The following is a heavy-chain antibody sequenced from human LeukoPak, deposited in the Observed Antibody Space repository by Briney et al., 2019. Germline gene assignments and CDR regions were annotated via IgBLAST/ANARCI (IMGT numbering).Heavy chain of an antibody. Sequence: GESLQISSKGSGYSFTSYWISWVRQMPGKGLEWMGRISPSDSYTNYSPSFQGHVTISAAKSISTAYLQWSSLKASDTAVYYCARNRIAAAAHEYWGQGTLVTVSS. CDR3: ARNRIAAAAHEY. D-gene: IGHD6-13*01. V-gene: IGHV5-10-1*01. CDR1: GYSFTSYW. CDR2: ISPSDSYT. J-gene: IGHJ4*02.